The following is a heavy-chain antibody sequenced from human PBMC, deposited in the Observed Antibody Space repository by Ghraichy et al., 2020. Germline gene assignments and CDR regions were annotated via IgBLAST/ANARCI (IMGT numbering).Heavy chain of an antibody. CDR3: ARFSQLLPYYYYYMDV. CDR2: ISAYNGDT. V-gene: IGHV1-18*01. Sequence: ASVKVSCKASGFPFTNYAITWVRQAPGQGLEWMGWISAYNGDTIYAQKFQGRVTMTADTPTSTAYMELRSLRSDDTAVYYCARFSQLLPYYYYYMDVWGKGTTVTVSS. J-gene: IGHJ6*03. CDR1: GFPFTNYA. D-gene: IGHD2-2*01.